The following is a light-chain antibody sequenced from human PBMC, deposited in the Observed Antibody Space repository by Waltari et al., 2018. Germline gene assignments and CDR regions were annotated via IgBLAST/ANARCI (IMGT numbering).Light chain of an antibody. V-gene: IGLV1-44*01. Sequence: QPVLTQPPSASGPPGQRVTISCSGRHSNIGANTVKWYQQLPGTAPKLLIYSDNRRFSGVPDRFSASKSGTSASLAISGLQSEDEADYYCSTWDDSLSGVLFGEGTKLTVV. CDR3: STWDDSLSGVL. J-gene: IGLJ2*01. CDR2: SDN. CDR1: HSNIGANT.